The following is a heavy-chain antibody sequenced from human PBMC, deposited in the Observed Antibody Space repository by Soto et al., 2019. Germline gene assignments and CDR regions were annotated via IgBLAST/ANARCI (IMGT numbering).Heavy chain of an antibody. CDR2: IKSKTDGGTT. J-gene: IGHJ4*02. V-gene: IGHV3-15*01. CDR3: TTDKGWFGEAHFDY. D-gene: IGHD3-10*01. CDR1: GFTFSNAW. Sequence: EVQLVESGGGLVKPGGSLRLSCAASGFTFSNAWMSWVRQAPGKGLEWVGRIKSKTDGGTTDYAAPVKGRFTISRDDSKNTLYLQMNSLKTEDTAVYYCTTDKGWFGEAHFDYWGQGTLVTVSS.